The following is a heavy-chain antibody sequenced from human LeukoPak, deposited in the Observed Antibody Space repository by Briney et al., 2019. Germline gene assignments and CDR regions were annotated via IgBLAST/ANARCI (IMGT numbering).Heavy chain of an antibody. CDR2: IYSGGST. D-gene: IGHD5-12*01. J-gene: IGHJ4*02. CDR1: GFTVSSNY. Sequence: GGSLRLSCAASGFTVSSNYMSWVRQAPGKGLEWVSVIYSGGSTYYADSVKGRFTISRDNSKNTLYLQMNSLRAEDTAVYYCARAPYDSPPDYWGQGTLVTVSS. CDR3: ARAPYDSPPDY. V-gene: IGHV3-53*01.